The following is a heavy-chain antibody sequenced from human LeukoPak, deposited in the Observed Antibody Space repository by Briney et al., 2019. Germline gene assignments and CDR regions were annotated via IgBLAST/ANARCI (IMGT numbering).Heavy chain of an antibody. CDR2: ISGSGGST. J-gene: IGHJ6*02. CDR3: AKDRPASGPWGYYYVMDV. CDR1: GFTFTIYA. Sequence: GGSLRLSCAASGFTFTIYAMSWVRQAPGKGLEWVSTISGSGGSTHYADSVKGRFTISRDNSKNTLYLQMNSPRAEDTAVYYCAKDRPASGPWGYYYVMDVWGQGTTVTVFS. V-gene: IGHV3-23*01. D-gene: IGHD1-26*01.